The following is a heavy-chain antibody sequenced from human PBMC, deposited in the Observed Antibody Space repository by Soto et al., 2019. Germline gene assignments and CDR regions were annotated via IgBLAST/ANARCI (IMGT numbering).Heavy chain of an antibody. CDR1: GYTFNSYD. J-gene: IGHJ5*02. D-gene: IGHD3-22*01. CDR3: VRHYYDSSGYFKLFDP. Sequence: VASVKVSCKASGYTFNSYDINWVRQGTEQGLEWVGWMNPNSGSSGYAQRFQGRVTMTRNITTRTAYMELSNLRSEDTAMYYCVRHYYDSSGYFKLFDPWGQGTPVTASS. CDR2: MNPNSGSS. V-gene: IGHV1-8*01.